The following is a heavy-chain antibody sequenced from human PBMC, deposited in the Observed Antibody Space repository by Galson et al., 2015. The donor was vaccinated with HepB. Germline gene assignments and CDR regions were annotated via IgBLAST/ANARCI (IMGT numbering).Heavy chain of an antibody. J-gene: IGHJ3*02. CDR3: AAHVVYYYGSGSYYMEGAFDI. CDR2: IDPSDSYT. D-gene: IGHD3-10*01. CDR1: GYSFTSYW. Sequence: SGAEVKKPGESLRISCKGSGYSFTSYWISWVRQMPGKGLEWMGRIDPSDSYTNYSPSFQGHVTISADKSISTAYLQWSSLKASDTAMYYCAAHVVYYYGSGSYYMEGAFDIWGQGTMVTVSS. V-gene: IGHV5-10-1*01.